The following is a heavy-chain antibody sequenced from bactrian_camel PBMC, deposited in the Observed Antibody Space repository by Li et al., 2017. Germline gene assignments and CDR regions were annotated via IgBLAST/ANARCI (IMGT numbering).Heavy chain of an antibody. CDR1: GPAHLKNC. V-gene: IGHV3S67*01. Sequence: DVQLVESGGGSVQGGGSLSLSCAVSGPAHLKNCMGWVRQAPGKEREGVAVIDNDRSARYEDSVKGRFTVSRGNAKKTLYLEMNSLKPEDTAKYYCAADPRRSYCSDGSMAGEWLFLGQGTQVTVS. D-gene: IGHD1*01. J-gene: IGHJ4*01. CDR2: IDNDRSA.